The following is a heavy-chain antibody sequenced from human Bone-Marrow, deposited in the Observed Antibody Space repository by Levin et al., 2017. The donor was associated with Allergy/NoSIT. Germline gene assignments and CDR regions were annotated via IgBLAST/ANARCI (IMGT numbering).Heavy chain of an antibody. D-gene: IGHD2-2*01. V-gene: IGHV5-51*01. CDR1: GYTFPNYW. Sequence: GGSLRLSCKDSGYTFPNYWIGWVRQMPGKGLEWMGIIYPADSDTITSPSFQGQVTLSADTSINTAYLQWSSLKASDTAMYYCARATGIHCRSNSCLFYYFDFWGQGTLVTVSS. CDR3: ARATGIHCRSNSCLFYYFDF. J-gene: IGHJ4*02. CDR2: IYPADSDT.